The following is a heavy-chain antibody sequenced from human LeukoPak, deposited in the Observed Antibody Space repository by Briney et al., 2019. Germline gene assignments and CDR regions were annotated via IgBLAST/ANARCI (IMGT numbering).Heavy chain of an antibody. V-gene: IGHV4-39*01. CDR2: IYYSGST. Sequence: PSETLSLTCTVSGGSISSSGSYWGWIRQPPGKGLEWIGNIYYSGSTYYNPSLKSRVTISVDTSKNQFSLKLTSVTAADTAVFYCAGRGSYDTLDIWGHGTMVTVSS. J-gene: IGHJ3*02. CDR3: AGRGSYDTLDI. CDR1: GGSISSSGSY. D-gene: IGHD1-26*01.